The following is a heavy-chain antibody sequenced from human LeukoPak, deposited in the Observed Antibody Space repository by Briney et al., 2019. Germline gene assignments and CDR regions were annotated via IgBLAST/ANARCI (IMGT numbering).Heavy chain of an antibody. CDR3: ARGASGTYYHY. CDR2: IYYSGST. D-gene: IGHD1-26*01. V-gene: IGHV4-59*01. CDR1: GGSITSYH. Sequence: PSETLSLTCTVSGGSITSYHYSWIRQPPGKGLEWIGYIYYSGSTNYNPSLKSRVTISVDTSKNQFSLKLSSVTAADTAVYYCARGASGTYYHYWGQGTLVTVSS. J-gene: IGHJ4*02.